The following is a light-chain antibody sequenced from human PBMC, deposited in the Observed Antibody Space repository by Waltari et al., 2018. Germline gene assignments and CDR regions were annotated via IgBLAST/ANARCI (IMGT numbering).Light chain of an antibody. V-gene: IGLV2-14*03. CDR1: SKDVGMHNF. CDR2: DVS. Sequence: QSALTQPASVSGSPGQSITVSCPGISKDVGMHNFVFWYQHHPAKAPIVVIYDVSYRPSGVSDRFSGSKSGNTASLTISGLQAEDEADYYCSSYTSNNAVFGGGTKLTVL. CDR3: SSYTSNNAV. J-gene: IGLJ3*02.